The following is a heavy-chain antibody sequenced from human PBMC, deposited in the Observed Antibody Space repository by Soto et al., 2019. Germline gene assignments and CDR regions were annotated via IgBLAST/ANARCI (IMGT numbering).Heavy chain of an antibody. J-gene: IGHJ5*02. V-gene: IGHV1-8*01. CDR2: MNPNSGNT. CDR3: ARGRIAAAGGAFDP. D-gene: IGHD6-13*01. Sequence: QVQLVQSGAEVKKPGASVKVSCKASGYTFTSYDINWVRQATGQGLEWMGWMNPNSGNTGYAQKFQGRVPMTRNTSISTAYMELSSMRSEDTAVYYCARGRIAAAGGAFDPWGQGTLVTVSS. CDR1: GYTFTSYD.